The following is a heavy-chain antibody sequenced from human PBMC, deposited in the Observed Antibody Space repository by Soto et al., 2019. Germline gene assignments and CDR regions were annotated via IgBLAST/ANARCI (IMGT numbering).Heavy chain of an antibody. CDR1: GFSLSTSGVG. D-gene: IGHD6-13*01. J-gene: IGHJ5*02. Sequence: QITLKESGPTLVKPTQALTLTCTFSGFSLSTSGVGVGWIRQPPGKALEWLALIYWNADKRYSPSLKSRLTISKDTSKNQVVLTMTNMAPVDTATYYCAHSAAAGPEGLFDPWGQGTLVTVSS. V-gene: IGHV2-5*01. CDR3: AHSAAAGPEGLFDP. CDR2: IYWNADK.